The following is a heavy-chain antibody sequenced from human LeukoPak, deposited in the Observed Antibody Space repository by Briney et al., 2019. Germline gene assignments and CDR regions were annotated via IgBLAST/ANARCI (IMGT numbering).Heavy chain of an antibody. Sequence: PGGSLRLSCEPSAFTLSTYEINSVRQAPGKGLEWVSYISSSGSTLYYADSVKGRFTISRVNAKSSLYLQMNSLRAEDTAVYYCARNCYYSRGYYDDAFDIWGQGTMVTVSS. CDR1: AFTLSTYE. CDR2: ISSSGSTL. CDR3: ARNCYYSRGYYDDAFDI. D-gene: IGHD3-22*01. V-gene: IGHV3-48*03. J-gene: IGHJ3*02.